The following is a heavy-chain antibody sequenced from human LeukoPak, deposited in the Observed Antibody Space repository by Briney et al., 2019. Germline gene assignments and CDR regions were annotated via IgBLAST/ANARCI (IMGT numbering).Heavy chain of an antibody. Sequence: RASVKVSCKASGYSFTRYYISWVRQAPGQGLEWMGIINPSSGSTTYAQKFQGRVTMTRDMSTNTVYMELSSLRSEDTAVYYCARYMDSGYDESFDYWGQGTLVTVSS. V-gene: IGHV1-46*01. CDR3: ARYMDSGYDESFDY. J-gene: IGHJ4*02. CDR1: GYSFTRYY. D-gene: IGHD5-12*01. CDR2: INPSSGST.